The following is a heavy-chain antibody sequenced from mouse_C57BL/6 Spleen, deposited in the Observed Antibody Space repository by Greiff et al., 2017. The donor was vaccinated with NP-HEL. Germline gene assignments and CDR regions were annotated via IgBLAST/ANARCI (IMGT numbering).Heavy chain of an antibody. Sequence: VQLQQSGAELVRPGTSVKVSCKASGYAFTNYLIEWVKQRPGQGLEWIGVINPGSGGTNYNEKFKGKATLTADKSSSTAYMQLSSLTSEDSAVYFCAREGVTTAFDYWGQGTTLTVSS. CDR1: GYAFTNYL. CDR3: AREGVTTAFDY. J-gene: IGHJ2*01. D-gene: IGHD2-2*01. CDR2: INPGSGGT. V-gene: IGHV1-54*01.